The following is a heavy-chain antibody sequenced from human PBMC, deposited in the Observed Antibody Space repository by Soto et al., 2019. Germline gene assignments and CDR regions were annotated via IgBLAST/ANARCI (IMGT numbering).Heavy chain of an antibody. CDR3: MGYCTDGSCYGLSVDFDY. Sequence: ELQVVESGGGLVQPGGSLRLSCAASGFPFSTYWMSWVRQTPGKGLEWVANINPGRIEKYYVDSVKGRFTISRDDGKNLLYLQMNSLRPENTADSARMGYCTDGSCYGLSVDFDYWRRGTLVTVSS. J-gene: IGHJ4*02. D-gene: IGHD2-15*01. CDR1: GFPFSTYW. CDR2: INPGRIEK. V-gene: IGHV3-7*01.